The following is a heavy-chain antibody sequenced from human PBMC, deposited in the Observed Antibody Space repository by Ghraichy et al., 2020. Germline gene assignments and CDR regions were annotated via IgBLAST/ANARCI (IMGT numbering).Heavy chain of an antibody. CDR1: GGSFSGYY. CDR2: INHSGST. D-gene: IGHD2-15*01. Sequence: SETLSLTCAVYGGSFSGYYWSWIRQPPGKGLEWIGEINHSGSTNYNPSLKSRVTISVDTSKNQFSLKLSSVTAADTAVYYCARHDYCSGGGCLLSYYSSGMDVWGQGTTVTVSS. J-gene: IGHJ6*02. CDR3: ARHDYCSGGGCLLSYYSSGMDV. V-gene: IGHV4-34*01.